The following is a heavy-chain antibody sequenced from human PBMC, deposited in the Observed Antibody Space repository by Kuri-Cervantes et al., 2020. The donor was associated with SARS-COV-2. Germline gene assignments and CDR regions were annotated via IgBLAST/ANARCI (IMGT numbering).Heavy chain of an antibody. CDR1: GVTFTRDT. J-gene: IGHJ4*02. CDR3: ARDRSAWPFDY. V-gene: IGHV1-69*04. Sequence: SAKVSCKASGVTFTRDTINWVRQAPGQGLEWMGRIIPDLGVTNYARKFQGRVTITADKSTNTAYMDLNSLTSEDTAVYYCARDRSAWPFDYWGQGTLVTVSS. CDR2: IIPDLGVT. D-gene: IGHD6-19*01.